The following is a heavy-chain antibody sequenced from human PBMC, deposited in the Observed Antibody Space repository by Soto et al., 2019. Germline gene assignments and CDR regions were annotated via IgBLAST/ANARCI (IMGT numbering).Heavy chain of an antibody. CDR3: ARGGRGSYGFDF. Sequence: EVQLVESGGGLVQPGGSLRLSCAASGFTFADYWIHWVRQVPGKGLVWVSRINGDGSRTNYADFVKGQFTISRDNAKHTVNLQMHSLSADDTAVFYCARGGRGSYGFDFWGQGTLVTVSS. V-gene: IGHV3-74*01. D-gene: IGHD6-6*01. CDR1: GFTFADYW. CDR2: INGDGSRT. J-gene: IGHJ4*02.